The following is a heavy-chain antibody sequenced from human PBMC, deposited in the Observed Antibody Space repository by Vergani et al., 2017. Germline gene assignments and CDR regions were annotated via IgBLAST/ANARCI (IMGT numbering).Heavy chain of an antibody. CDR2: IYHSGST. CDR3: ARDRRSQLCLRCFDY. D-gene: IGHD5-18*01. J-gene: IGHJ4*02. CDR1: GGSISSSNW. Sequence: QVQLQESGPGLVKPSGTLSLTCAVSGGSISSSNWWSWVRQPPGKGLEWIGEIYHSGSTHYKPSLKSRVTISVDKSKNQFSLKLSSVTAADTAVDYCARDRRSQLCLRCFDYWGQGTLVTVSS. V-gene: IGHV4-4*02.